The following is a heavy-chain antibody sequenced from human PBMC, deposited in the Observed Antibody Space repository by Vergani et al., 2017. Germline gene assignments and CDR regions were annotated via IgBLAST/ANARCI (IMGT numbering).Heavy chain of an antibody. CDR2: IIPILGIA. V-gene: IGHV1-69*02. CDR3: ARHTYFSGGSCYGSSDY. J-gene: IGHJ4*02. Sequence: QVQLVQSGAEVKKPGSSVKVSCKASGGTFSSYTISWVRQAPGQGLEWMGRIIPILGIANYAQKFQGRVTITADKSTSTAYMELSSLRSEDTAVYYCARHTYFSGGSCYGSSDYWGQGTLVTVSS. CDR1: GGTFSSYT. D-gene: IGHD2-15*01.